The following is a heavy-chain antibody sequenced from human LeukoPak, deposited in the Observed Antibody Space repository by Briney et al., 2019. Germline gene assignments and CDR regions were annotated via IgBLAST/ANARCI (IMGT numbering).Heavy chain of an antibody. CDR3: ASYPRYSSSAAFDY. CDR1: GYSITGRY. V-gene: IGHV1-2*02. CDR2: INPNTGDT. D-gene: IGHD6-19*01. Sequence: ASVNVSCKASGYSITGRYMHWGRHAPAPGHDLMGWINPNTGDTGYSQKFQGRVTMSRGTTITTAYMELSSLTSDDTAMYYCASYPRYSSSAAFDYWGQGTLVTVPS. J-gene: IGHJ4*02.